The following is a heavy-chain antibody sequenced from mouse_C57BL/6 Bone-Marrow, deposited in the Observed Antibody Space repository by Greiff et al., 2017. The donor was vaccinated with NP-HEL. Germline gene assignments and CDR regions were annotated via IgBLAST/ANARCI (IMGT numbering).Heavy chain of an antibody. D-gene: IGHD1-1*01. V-gene: IGHV1-64*01. J-gene: IGHJ3*01. Sequence: VQLQQPGAELVKPGASVKLSCKASGYTFTSYWMHWVKQRPGQGLEWIGMIHPNSGSTNYNEKFKSKATLTVDKSSSTAYMQLSSLTSEDSAVYYCARAGVFTTVVAGTYWGQGTLVTVSA. CDR3: ARAGVFTTVVAGTY. CDR2: IHPNSGST. CDR1: GYTFTSYW.